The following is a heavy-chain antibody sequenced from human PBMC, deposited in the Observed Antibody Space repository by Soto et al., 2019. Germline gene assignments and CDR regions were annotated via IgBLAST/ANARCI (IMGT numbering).Heavy chain of an antibody. V-gene: IGHV4-31*03. CDR2: IYYSGST. CDR3: VGGGLLFRAFDI. J-gene: IGHJ3*02. Sequence: QVQLQESGPGLVKPSQTLSLTCTVSGGSISSGGYYWSWIRQHPGKGLEWIGYIYYSGSTYYNPSLKSRVTISVDTSKNQFSLKLSSVTAADTAAYYCVGGGLLFRAFDIWGQGTMVTVSS. D-gene: IGHD3-10*01. CDR1: GGSISSGGYY.